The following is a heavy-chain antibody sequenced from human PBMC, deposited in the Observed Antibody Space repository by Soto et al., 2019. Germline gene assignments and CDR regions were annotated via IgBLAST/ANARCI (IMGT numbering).Heavy chain of an antibody. CDR3: ATHPGGGGY. CDR2: IYSGGYT. CDR1: GFTVSNHY. V-gene: IGHV3-53*01. Sequence: EVQLVESGGGLIQPGGSLRLSCAVSGFTVSNHYMSWVRQAPGKGLEGVSVIYSGGYTAYGDSVKGRFTISRDNSKNTLYPKINGRRAAAPAVFSGATHPGGGGYWGQGTLVTVSS. J-gene: IGHJ4*02. D-gene: IGHD3-10*01.